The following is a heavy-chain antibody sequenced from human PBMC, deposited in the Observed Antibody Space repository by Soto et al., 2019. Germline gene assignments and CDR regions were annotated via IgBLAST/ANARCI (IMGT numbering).Heavy chain of an antibody. J-gene: IGHJ4*02. CDR3: AKEGEYSGSPIFDY. Sequence: GGTLRLSCAASGFTFSSSGMNWVRQAPGKGLEWVSYISSSSSTIYYADSVKGRFTISRDNAKNSLYLQMNSLRAEDTAVYYCAKEGEYSGSPIFDYWGQGTLVTVSS. D-gene: IGHD1-26*01. V-gene: IGHV3-48*01. CDR2: ISSSSSTI. CDR1: GFTFSSSG.